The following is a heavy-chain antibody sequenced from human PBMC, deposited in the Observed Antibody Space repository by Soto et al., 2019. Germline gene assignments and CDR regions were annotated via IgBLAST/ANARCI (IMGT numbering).Heavy chain of an antibody. Sequence: PGGSLRLSCAASGFTFSSYGMHWVRQAPGKGLEWVAVISYDGSNKYYADSVKGRFTISRDNSKNTLYLQMNSLRAEDTAVYYCAKDDEYCGGDCYSLDYSGQGTLVTVSS. J-gene: IGHJ4*02. CDR2: ISYDGSNK. V-gene: IGHV3-30*18. CDR3: AKDDEYCGGDCYSLDY. D-gene: IGHD2-21*02. CDR1: GFTFSSYG.